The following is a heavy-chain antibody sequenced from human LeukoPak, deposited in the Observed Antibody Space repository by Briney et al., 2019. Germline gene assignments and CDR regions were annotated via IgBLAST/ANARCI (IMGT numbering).Heavy chain of an antibody. V-gene: IGHV3-23*01. D-gene: IGHD2-8*01. CDR1: GFTFSSYA. CDR3: AKGVLARLVDS. J-gene: IGHJ4*02. CDR2: ISGSGGST. Sequence: GGSLRLSCAASGFTFSSYAMSWVRQAPGKGLEWVSAISGSGGSTYYADSVKGRFTISRDNSKNTVCLQMNSLRAEDTALYFRAKGVLARLVDSWGQGTLVTVSS.